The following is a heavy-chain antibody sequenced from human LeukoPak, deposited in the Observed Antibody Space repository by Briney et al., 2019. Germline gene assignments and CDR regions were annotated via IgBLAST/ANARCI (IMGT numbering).Heavy chain of an antibody. CDR2: IRSKANSYAT. Sequence: GGSLRLSCAASGFTFSGSAMHWVRQASGKGLEWVGRIRSKANSYATAYAASVKGRFTISKDDSKNTAYLQMNSLKTEDTAVYYCARTIPLYSGSYYPDYFDYWGQGTLVTVSS. V-gene: IGHV3-73*01. CDR1: GFTFSGSA. CDR3: ARTIPLYSGSYYPDYFDY. D-gene: IGHD1-26*01. J-gene: IGHJ4*02.